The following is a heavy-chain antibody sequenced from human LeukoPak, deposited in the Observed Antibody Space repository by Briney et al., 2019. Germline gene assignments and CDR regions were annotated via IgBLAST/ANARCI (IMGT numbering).Heavy chain of an antibody. V-gene: IGHV4-59*01. J-gene: IGHJ5*02. CDR2: IYYSGST. CDR1: GGSLSNYY. D-gene: IGHD3-10*01. Sequence: SETLSLTCTVSGGSLSNYYWSWIRQYPGQGLEWIGYIYYSGSTTYNPSLKSRVTISVDTSKNQFSLKPTSVTAADTAVYCCARAGGNRFDPWGQGILVTVSS. CDR3: ARAGGNRFDP.